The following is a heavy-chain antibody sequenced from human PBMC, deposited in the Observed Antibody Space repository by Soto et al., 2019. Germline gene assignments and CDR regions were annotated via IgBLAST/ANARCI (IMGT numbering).Heavy chain of an antibody. CDR2: VKRDGSES. D-gene: IGHD2-15*01. J-gene: IGHJ4*02. CDR3: AIEGTPWSTLY. Sequence: GGSLRLSCAASGFTFTTDWASWVRQAPGKWLEWVANVKRDGSESNYADSVKGRFTISRDNAKNSLYLQMNSPRAEDTAVYYFAIEGTPWSTLYCGQG. CDR1: GFTFTTDW. V-gene: IGHV3-7*01.